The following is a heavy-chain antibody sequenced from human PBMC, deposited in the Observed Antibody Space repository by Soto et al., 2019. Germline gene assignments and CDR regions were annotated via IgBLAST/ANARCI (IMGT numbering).Heavy chain of an antibody. CDR1: GFTFSSYG. Sequence: GGSLRLSCAASGFTFSSYGMHWVRQAPGKGLEWVAVIWYDGSNKYYADSVKGRFTISRDNSKNTLYLQMNSLRAEDTAVYYCARVSRDSSSSSDYWGQGTLVTVSS. J-gene: IGHJ4*02. CDR3: ARVSRDSSSSSDY. V-gene: IGHV3-33*01. CDR2: IWYDGSNK. D-gene: IGHD6-6*01.